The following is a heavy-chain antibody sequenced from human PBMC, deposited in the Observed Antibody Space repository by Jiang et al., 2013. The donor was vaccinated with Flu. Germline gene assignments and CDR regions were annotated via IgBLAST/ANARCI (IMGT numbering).Heavy chain of an antibody. D-gene: IGHD5-24*01. V-gene: IGHV1-69*01. CDR3: ATEEVAMPTAEPYFSYKHMDV. CDR2: IIPMFGTT. Sequence: SSYAISWVRTGPSDKGLEWMEGIIPMFGTTIYAQKFQGRLTITADESTSTAYMELNSLRSEDTAVYYCATEEVAMPTAEPYFSYKHMDVWGQGTTVSVSS. CDR1: SSYA. J-gene: IGHJ6*02.